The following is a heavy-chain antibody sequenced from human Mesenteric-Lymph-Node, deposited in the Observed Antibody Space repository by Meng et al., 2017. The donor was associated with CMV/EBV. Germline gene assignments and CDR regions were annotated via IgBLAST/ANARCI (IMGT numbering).Heavy chain of an antibody. CDR2: INHSGST. Sequence: CAVYGGAFSGYSWSWIRQPPGKGLEWIGEINHSGSTNYNPSLKSRVTISVDTSKNQFSLKLSSVTAADTAVYYCARGSTMVRGSYGYWGQGTLVTVSS. J-gene: IGHJ4*02. CDR3: ARGSTMVRGSYGY. V-gene: IGHV4-34*01. CDR1: GGAFSGYS. D-gene: IGHD3-10*01.